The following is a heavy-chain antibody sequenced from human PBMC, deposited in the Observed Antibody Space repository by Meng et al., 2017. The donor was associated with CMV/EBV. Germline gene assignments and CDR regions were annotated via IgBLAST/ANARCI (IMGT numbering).Heavy chain of an antibody. V-gene: IGHV1-2*02. CDR1: GYTFTGYY. CDR3: ARELKVLLWFGELLYAYGMDV. Sequence: ASVKVSCKASGYTFTGYYMHWVRQAPGQGLEWMGWINPNSGGTSYAQKFQGRVTMTRDTSTSTVYMELSSLRSEDTAVYYCARELKVLLWFGELLYAYGMDVWGQGTTVTV. D-gene: IGHD3-10*01. CDR2: INPNSGGT. J-gene: IGHJ6*02.